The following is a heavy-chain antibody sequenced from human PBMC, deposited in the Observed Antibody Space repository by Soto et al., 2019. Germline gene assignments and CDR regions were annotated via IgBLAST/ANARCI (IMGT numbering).Heavy chain of an antibody. CDR2: INTSGGSA. D-gene: IGHD6-13*01. CDR3: AREVGSSWYFFDY. J-gene: IGHJ4*02. Sequence: QVQLVQSGAEVKKPGASVKVSCKASGYTFTSYYMHWVRQSPGQGLEWMGIINTSGGSASYAQKFQGRVTMTRDTSTSTVYRELCSLRSEDTAVYYCAREVGSSWYFFDYWGQGTLVTVSS. CDR1: GYTFTSYY. V-gene: IGHV1-46*03.